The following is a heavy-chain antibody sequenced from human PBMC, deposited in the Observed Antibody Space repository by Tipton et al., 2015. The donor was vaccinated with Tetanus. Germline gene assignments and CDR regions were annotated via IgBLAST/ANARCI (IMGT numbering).Heavy chain of an antibody. D-gene: IGHD5-12*01. CDR1: GVSITSYY. Sequence: LRLSCNVSGVSITSYYWSWIRQRPGRGLELVGYVHYTGKDNYSPSLRSRVTLSVDTSKNQFSLKMNSVTAAATAVYYCARIGWLKQNKPVFDIWGQGTMVTVSS. J-gene: IGHJ3*02. CDR2: VHYTGKD. V-gene: IGHV4-59*13. CDR3: ARIGWLKQNKPVFDI.